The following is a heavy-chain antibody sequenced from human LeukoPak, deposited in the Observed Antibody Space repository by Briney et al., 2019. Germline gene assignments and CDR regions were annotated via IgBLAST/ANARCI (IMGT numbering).Heavy chain of an antibody. CDR1: GFTFDNYG. D-gene: IGHD4-17*01. CDR2: INWNGGSI. J-gene: IGHJ4*02. Sequence: GGSLRLSCAASGFTFDNYGMSWVRLAPGKGLEWVSGINWNGGSIGYAHSVKGRFTISRDNAKNSLYLQMNSLRAEDTTLYYCARVGIYGDYGRYFDYWGQGTLVTVSS. CDR3: ARVGIYGDYGRYFDY. V-gene: IGHV3-20*04.